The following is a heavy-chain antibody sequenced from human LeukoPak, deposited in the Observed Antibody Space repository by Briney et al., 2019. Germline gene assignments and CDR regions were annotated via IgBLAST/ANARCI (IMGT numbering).Heavy chain of an antibody. V-gene: IGHV3-23*01. CDR1: GFTFSSNA. CDR3: AKDTRFDY. CDR2: ISGSGGST. J-gene: IGHJ4*02. Sequence: PGGSLRLSCAASGFTFSSNAMSWVRQAPGKGLEWVSSISGSGGSTYYADSVKGRFTISRDNSKNTLYLQKNSLRADDTAVYYCAKDTRFDYWGQGTLVTVSS. D-gene: IGHD2-15*01.